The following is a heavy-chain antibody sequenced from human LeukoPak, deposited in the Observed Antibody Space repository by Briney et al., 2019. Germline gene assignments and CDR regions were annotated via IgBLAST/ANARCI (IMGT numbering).Heavy chain of an antibody. V-gene: IGHV4-59*12. CDR2: IHYSGST. CDR3: ARGAYSGSYYVRPNYYYYMDV. J-gene: IGHJ6*03. D-gene: IGHD1-26*01. Sequence: SETLSLTCTVSGGSISSYYWSWIRQPPGKGLEWIGYIHYSGSTNYNPSLKSRVTISVDTSKNQFSLKLSSVTAADTAVYYCARGAYSGSYYVRPNYYYYMDVWGKGTTVTVSS. CDR1: GGSISSYY.